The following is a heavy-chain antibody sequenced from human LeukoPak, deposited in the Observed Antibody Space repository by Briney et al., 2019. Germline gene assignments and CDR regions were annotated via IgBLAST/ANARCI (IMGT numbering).Heavy chain of an antibody. D-gene: IGHD2-2*01. CDR2: INPNSGGT. V-gene: IGHV1-2*02. Sequence: ASVKVSCKASGYTFTGYYMHWVRQAPGQGLEWMGWINPNSGGTNYAQKFQGRVTMTRDTSISTAYMEPSRLRSDDTAVYYCARGVVPAARGFTAIDYWGQGTLVTVSS. J-gene: IGHJ4*02. CDR3: ARGVVPAARGFTAIDY. CDR1: GYTFTGYY.